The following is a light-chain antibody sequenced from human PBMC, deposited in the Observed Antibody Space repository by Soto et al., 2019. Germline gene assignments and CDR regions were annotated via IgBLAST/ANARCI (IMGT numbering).Light chain of an antibody. CDR2: EVS. V-gene: IGLV2-14*01. J-gene: IGLJ1*01. CDR1: SSDVGGYYY. CDR3: SSYTTSSTYV. Sequence: QSVLTQHASVSGSPGQSITISCTGTSSDVGGYYYVFWYQQHPGKAPKLIIYEVSERPSGISNRFSASKSGNTASLTISGLRAEDEADYYCSSYTTSSTYVFGTGTKVTVL.